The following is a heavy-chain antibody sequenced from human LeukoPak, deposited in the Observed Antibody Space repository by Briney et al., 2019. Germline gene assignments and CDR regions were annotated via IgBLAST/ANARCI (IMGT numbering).Heavy chain of an antibody. D-gene: IGHD2-21*02. J-gene: IGHJ1*01. CDR2: FDPEDGET. CDR3: ATGPYCGGDCYRAEYFQH. V-gene: IGHV1-24*01. CDR1: GYTLTELS. Sequence: ASAKVSCKVSGYTLTELSMHWVRQAPGKGLEWMGGFDPEDGETIYAQKFQGRVTMTEDTSTDTAYMELSSLRSEDTAVYYCATGPYCGGDCYRAEYFQHWGQGTLVTVSS.